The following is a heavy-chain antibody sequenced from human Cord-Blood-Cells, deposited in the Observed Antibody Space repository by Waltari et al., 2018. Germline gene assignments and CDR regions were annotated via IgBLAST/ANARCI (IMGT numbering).Heavy chain of an antibody. V-gene: IGHV7-4-1*02. D-gene: IGHD2-2*01. CDR2: INTNTGNP. Sequence: QVQLVQSGSELKKPGASVKVSCKDSGYTFTSYALNWVRQARGQGLEWMGWINTNTGNPTYAQGFTGRFVFSLDTSVSTAYLQISSLKAEDTAVYYCAQGCSSTSCPMPHFDYWGQGTLVTVSS. CDR1: GYTFTSYA. CDR3: AQGCSSTSCPMPHFDY. J-gene: IGHJ4*02.